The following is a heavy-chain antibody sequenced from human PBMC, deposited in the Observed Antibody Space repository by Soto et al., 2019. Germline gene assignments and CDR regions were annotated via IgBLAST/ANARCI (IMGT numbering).Heavy chain of an antibody. V-gene: IGHV1-69*12. J-gene: IGHJ4*02. D-gene: IGHD5-18*01. CDR2: IIPMFGTA. Sequence: QVRLVQSGAEVKKPESSVKVSCKAPGGTFSTYAISWVRQAPGQGLEWMGGIIPMFGTANYAQRFQDRVTITADESTNPVYMELSSLRSEDTAVYFCASGIQLWLRRINNGYSGWGQGTLVTVSS. CDR3: ASGIQLWLRRINNGYSG. CDR1: GGTFSTYA.